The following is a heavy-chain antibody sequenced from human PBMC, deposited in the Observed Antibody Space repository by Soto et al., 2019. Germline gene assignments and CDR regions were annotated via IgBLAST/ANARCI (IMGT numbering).Heavy chain of an antibody. D-gene: IGHD6-19*01. V-gene: IGHV3-23*01. CDR1: GFTFSTYA. CDR3: ARDLHTTIPVATDF. Sequence: GGSLRLSCAASGFTFSTYAMTWVRQAPGKGLESVSGISDNGGRTYYADSVKGRFTISRDNSKNTLYLQMNGLRAEDTAIYYCARDLHTTIPVATDFWGQGTLVTVSS. J-gene: IGHJ4*02. CDR2: ISDNGGRT.